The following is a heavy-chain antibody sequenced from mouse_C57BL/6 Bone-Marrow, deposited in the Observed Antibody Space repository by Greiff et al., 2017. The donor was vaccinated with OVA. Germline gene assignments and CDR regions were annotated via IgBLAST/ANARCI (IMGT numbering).Heavy chain of an antibody. CDR3: ARTRANWDDDWYFDV. J-gene: IGHJ1*03. D-gene: IGHD4-1*01. Sequence: VQLQESDAELVKPGASVKISCKVSGYTFTDHTIHWMKQRPEQGLEWIGYIYPRDGSTKYNEKFKGKATLTADKSSSTAYMQLNSLTSEDSAVYFCARTRANWDDDWYFDVWGTGTTVTVSS. CDR2: IYPRDGST. V-gene: IGHV1-78*01. CDR1: GYTFTDHT.